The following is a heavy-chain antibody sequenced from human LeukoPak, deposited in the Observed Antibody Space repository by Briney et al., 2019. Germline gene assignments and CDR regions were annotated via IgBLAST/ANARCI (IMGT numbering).Heavy chain of an antibody. V-gene: IGHV3-23*01. D-gene: IGHD3-10*01. CDR3: AKRYGSGSYYTSFDY. CDR1: GFTFSSYG. CDR2: ISGSGDKI. J-gene: IGHJ4*02. Sequence: GGSLRLSCAASGFTFSSYGMSWVRQAPGKGLEWVSVISGSGDKIYYADSYADFVKGRFTISRDNSKNTLYLQMNSLRAEDTAVYYCAKRYGSGSYYTSFDYWGQGTLVTVSS.